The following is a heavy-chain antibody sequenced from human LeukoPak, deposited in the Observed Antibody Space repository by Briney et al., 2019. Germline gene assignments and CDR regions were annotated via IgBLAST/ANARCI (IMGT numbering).Heavy chain of an antibody. CDR1: GFTFSSYA. CDR2: ISSSSSYI. Sequence: PGGSLRLSCAASGFTFSSYAVSWVRQAPGKGLEWVSSISSSSSYIYYADSVKGRFTISRDNAKNSLYLQMNSLRAEDTAVYYCARDRGDYVWGSYRPDAFDIWGQGTMVTVSS. D-gene: IGHD3-16*02. V-gene: IGHV3-21*01. CDR3: ARDRGDYVWGSYRPDAFDI. J-gene: IGHJ3*02.